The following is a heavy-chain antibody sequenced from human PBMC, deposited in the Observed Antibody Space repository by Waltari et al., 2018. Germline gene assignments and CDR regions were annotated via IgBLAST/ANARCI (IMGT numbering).Heavy chain of an antibody. CDR1: GGSISSHY. D-gene: IGHD5-12*01. CDR3: ARVSGHSGYDSGRYDY. J-gene: IGHJ4*02. CDR2: IYYSGST. Sequence: QVQLQESGPGLVKPSETLSLTCTVSGGSISSHYWSWIRQPPGKGLEWIGYIYYSGSTNDNPARESRVTISVDTSKNQFSLKLSSVTAADTAVYYCARVSGHSGYDSGRYDYWGQGTLVTVSS. V-gene: IGHV4-59*11.